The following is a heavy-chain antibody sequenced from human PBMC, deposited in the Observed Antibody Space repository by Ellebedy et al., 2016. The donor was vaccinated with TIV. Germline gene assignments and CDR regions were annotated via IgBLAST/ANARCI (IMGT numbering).Heavy chain of an antibody. D-gene: IGHD6-13*01. J-gene: IGHJ4*02. CDR1: GFTFSSYS. CDR3: ARVGGFSGIAAAELDY. Sequence: GESLKISXAASGFTFSSYSMNWVRQAPGKGLEWVSSISSSSSYIYYADSVKGRFTISRDNAKNSLYLQMNSLRAEDTAVYYCARVGGFSGIAAAELDYWGQGTLVTVSS. CDR2: ISSSSSYI. V-gene: IGHV3-21*01.